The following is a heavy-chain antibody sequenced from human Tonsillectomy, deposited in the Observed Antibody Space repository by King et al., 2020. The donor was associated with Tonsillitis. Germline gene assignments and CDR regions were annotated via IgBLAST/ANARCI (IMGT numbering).Heavy chain of an antibody. CDR2: FDPEDDET. Sequence: QLVQSGAEVKKPGASVKVSCKVSGYTLTELSMHWVRQAPGKGLEWMGGFDPEDDETIYAQKFQGRVTMTEDTSTDTAYMELSSLRSEDTAVYYCTTLGLANWGFSYSSYGMDVWGQGPPATAPS. CDR3: TTLGLANWGFSYSSYGMDV. CDR1: GYTLTELS. J-gene: IGHJ6*02. D-gene: IGHD7-27*01. V-gene: IGHV1-24*01.